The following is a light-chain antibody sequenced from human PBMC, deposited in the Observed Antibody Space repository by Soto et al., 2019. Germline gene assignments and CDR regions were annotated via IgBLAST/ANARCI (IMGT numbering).Light chain of an antibody. J-gene: IGKJ1*01. CDR3: LQHTSYPWT. CDR1: QGISKY. CDR2: AAS. V-gene: IGKV1-17*03. Sequence: DIQMTQSPSAMSASVGAAVTITSRASQGISKYLAWFQQRPGKVPRRLVYAASSLQSGVPSRFSGSGSGTEVTLTISSLQPEEFGTYSCLQHTSYPWTFGQGTKV.